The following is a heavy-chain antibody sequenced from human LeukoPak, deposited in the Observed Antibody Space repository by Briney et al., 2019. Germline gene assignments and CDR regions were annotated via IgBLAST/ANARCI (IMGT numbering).Heavy chain of an antibody. V-gene: IGHV4-34*01. Sequence: SETLSLTCAVYGGSFSGYYRSWIRQPPGKGLEWIGEINHSGSTNYNPSLKSRVTISVDTSKNQFSLKLNSVTAADTAVYYCARGLGSGSYYNGGWGQGTLVTASS. CDR2: INHSGST. D-gene: IGHD3-10*01. CDR3: ARGLGSGSYYNGG. J-gene: IGHJ4*02. CDR1: GGSFSGYY.